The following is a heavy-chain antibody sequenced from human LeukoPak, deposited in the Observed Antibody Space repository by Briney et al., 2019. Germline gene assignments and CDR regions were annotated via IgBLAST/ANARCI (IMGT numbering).Heavy chain of an antibody. CDR2: IRSRSSSI. V-gene: IGHV3-21*01. D-gene: IGHD1-14*01. Sequence: RGSLRLSRAASGFTLCRYSMNWGAPAPGKGLGRVSSIRSRSSSIHYEDSAKGRFTISRDHAKCSVYLQMNSLRAEDTAVYYCARDVTGSSADWGQGTLVTVSS. CDR1: GFTLCRYS. CDR3: ARDVTGSSAD. J-gene: IGHJ4*02.